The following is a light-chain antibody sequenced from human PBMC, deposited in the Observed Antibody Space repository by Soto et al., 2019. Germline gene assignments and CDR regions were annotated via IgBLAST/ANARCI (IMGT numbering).Light chain of an antibody. CDR1: KLGDKY. CDR3: QAWDSSTGV. J-gene: IGLJ1*01. V-gene: IGLV3-1*01. Sequence: SSELTQPPSVSVSPGQTASITCSGDKLGDKYAYWYQQKPGQSPVLVIYQDSKRPSGIPERFSGSNSGNTATLTISGTQAMDEADYCCQAWDSSTGVFGTGTKLTVL. CDR2: QDS.